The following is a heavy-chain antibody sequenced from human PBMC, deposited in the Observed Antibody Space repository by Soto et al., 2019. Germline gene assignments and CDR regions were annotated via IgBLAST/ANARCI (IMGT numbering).Heavy chain of an antibody. CDR3: ASVDTAISYNNNGMDV. J-gene: IGHJ6*02. CDR2: IIPIFGTA. CDR1: GGTFSSYA. D-gene: IGHD5-18*01. Sequence: QVQLVQSGAEVKKPGSSVKVSCKASGGTFSSYAISWVRQAPGQGLEWMGGIIPIFGTANYAQKFQGTVRITADEATSTADMEMGSLRSEGTAVYYCASVDTAISYNNNGMDVWGQGTTVTAS. V-gene: IGHV1-69*12.